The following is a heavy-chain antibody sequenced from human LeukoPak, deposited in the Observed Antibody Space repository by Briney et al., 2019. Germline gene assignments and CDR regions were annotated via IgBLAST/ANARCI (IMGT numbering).Heavy chain of an antibody. J-gene: IGHJ4*02. CDR2: ISGSGGST. CDR1: GFTFSSYA. CDR3: AKDRGGAPPYYFDY. Sequence: GGSLRLSCAASGFTFSSYAMSWVRQAPGKGLEWVSAISGSGGSTYYADSVKGRFTISRDNSKNTLYLQMKSLRAEGTAVYYCAKDRGGAPPYYFDYWGQGTLVTVSS. V-gene: IGHV3-23*01. D-gene: IGHD3-16*01.